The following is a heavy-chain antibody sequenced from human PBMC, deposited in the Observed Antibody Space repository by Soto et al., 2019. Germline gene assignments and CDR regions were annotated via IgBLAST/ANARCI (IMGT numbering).Heavy chain of an antibody. CDR1: GGTFSSYA. J-gene: IGHJ3*02. CDR2: IIPIFGTA. Sequence: ASVKVSCKASGGTFSSYAISWVRQAPGQGLEWMGGIIPIFGTANYAQKFQGRVTITVDESTSTAYMEPSSLRSEDTAVYYCARGIVGATPAFDIWGQGTMVTVSS. CDR3: ARGIVGATPAFDI. V-gene: IGHV1-69*13. D-gene: IGHD1-26*01.